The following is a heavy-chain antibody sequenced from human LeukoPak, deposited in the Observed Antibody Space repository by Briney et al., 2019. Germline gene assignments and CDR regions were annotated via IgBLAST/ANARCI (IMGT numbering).Heavy chain of an antibody. V-gene: IGHV4-59*01. Sequence: SETLSLTCTVSGGSISSYYWSWIRQPPGKGLEWIGYIYYSGSTHYNPSLKSRVTISVDTSKNQFSLKLSSVTAADTAVYYCAREPGGYDSYFDYWGQGTLVTVSS. CDR1: GGSISSYY. D-gene: IGHD5-12*01. CDR3: AREPGGYDSYFDY. J-gene: IGHJ4*02. CDR2: IYYSGST.